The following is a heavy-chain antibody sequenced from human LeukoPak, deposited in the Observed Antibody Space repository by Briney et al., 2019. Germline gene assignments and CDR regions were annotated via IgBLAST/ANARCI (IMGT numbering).Heavy chain of an antibody. CDR2: IYPGDSDT. D-gene: IGHD2-2*01. Sequence: GESLKISCKGSGSIFTSYRIGWVRQLPGKGLEWMGIIYPGDSDTRYSPSFQGQVTISADKSISTAYLQWSSLKASDTAMYYCASPVGVPAAMGYAFDIWGQGTMVTVSS. CDR3: ASPVGVPAAMGYAFDI. J-gene: IGHJ3*02. V-gene: IGHV5-51*01. CDR1: GSIFTSYR.